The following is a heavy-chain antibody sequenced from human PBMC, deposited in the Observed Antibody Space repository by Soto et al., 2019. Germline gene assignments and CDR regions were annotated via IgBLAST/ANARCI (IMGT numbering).Heavy chain of an antibody. Sequence: EVQLVESGGGLVKPGGSLRLSCAASGFTFSSYSMNWVRQAPGKGLEWVSSISSSSSYIYYADSVKGRFTISRDNAKNSLYLQMNSLRAEDTAVYYCARDHPYGSGRIDYWGQGTLVTVSS. CDR2: ISSSSSYI. V-gene: IGHV3-21*01. CDR3: ARDHPYGSGRIDY. J-gene: IGHJ4*02. D-gene: IGHD3-10*01. CDR1: GFTFSSYS.